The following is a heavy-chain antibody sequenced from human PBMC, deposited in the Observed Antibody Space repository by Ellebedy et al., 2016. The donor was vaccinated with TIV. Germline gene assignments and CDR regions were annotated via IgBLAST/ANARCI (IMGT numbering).Heavy chain of an antibody. CDR2: ISSSSSYT. J-gene: IGHJ3*02. Sequence: GESLKISCAASGFTFSDYYMSWIRQAPGKGLEWVSYISSSSSYTNYADSVKGRFTISRDNAKNSLYLQMNSLRAEDTAVYYCASNYYDSSGYYGAFDIWGQGTMVTVSS. V-gene: IGHV3-11*06. D-gene: IGHD3-22*01. CDR3: ASNYYDSSGYYGAFDI. CDR1: GFTFSDYY.